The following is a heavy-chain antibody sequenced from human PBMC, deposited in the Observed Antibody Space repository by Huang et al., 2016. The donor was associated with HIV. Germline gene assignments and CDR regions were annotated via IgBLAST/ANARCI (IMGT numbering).Heavy chain of an antibody. V-gene: IGHV4-34*01. CDR2: INPVGNS. Sequence: QVQLQQWGARLLKPSETLSLTCAVYGGSISGFYWTWIRQPPGKGLEWLGEINPVGNSTSNPSLMSRVTISEDTSKNQLSLKLISVTAADTAMYYCARVEYAYGSRRLLYWGQGTLVTVST. CDR3: ARVEYAYGSRRLLY. D-gene: IGHD2-2*01. CDR1: GGSISGFY. J-gene: IGHJ4*02.